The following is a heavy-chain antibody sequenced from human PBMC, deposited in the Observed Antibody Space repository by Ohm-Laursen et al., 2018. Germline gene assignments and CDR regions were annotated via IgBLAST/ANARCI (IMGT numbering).Heavy chain of an antibody. CDR1: GFTFSNYA. CDR2: ISGSGGSP. J-gene: IGHJ4*02. V-gene: IGHV3-23*01. CDR3: AKDRAHSSSWYVDFDC. Sequence: SLRLSCTAPGFTFSNYAMSWVRQAPGKGLEWVSGISGSGGSPYHADSVKGRFTISRDNSKNTLYLHMNSLRSEDTAVYYCAKDRAHSSSWYVDFDCWGQGTLVTVPS. D-gene: IGHD6-13*01.